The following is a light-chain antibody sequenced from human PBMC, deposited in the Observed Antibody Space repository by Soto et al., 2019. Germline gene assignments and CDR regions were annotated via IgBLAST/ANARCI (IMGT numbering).Light chain of an antibody. J-gene: IGLJ2*01. CDR2: DVS. CDR3: CSYAGSYTYVV. CDR1: SSDVCGYNY. Sequence: QSALTQPRSVSGSPGQSVTISCTGTSSDVCGYNYVSWYQQHPGKAPKLMIYDVSKRPSGVPDRFSGSKSGNTASLTISGLQAEDEAEYYCCSYAGSYTYVVFGGGTKVTVL. V-gene: IGLV2-11*01.